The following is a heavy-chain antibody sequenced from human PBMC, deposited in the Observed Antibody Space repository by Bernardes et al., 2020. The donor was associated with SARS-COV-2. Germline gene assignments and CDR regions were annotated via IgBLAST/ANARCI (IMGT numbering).Heavy chain of an antibody. CDR1: GFTFSSYG. D-gene: IGHD6-19*01. J-gene: IGHJ6*02. V-gene: IGHV3-33*01. CDR3: ASAVAGGNYYYYGMDV. CDR2: IWYDGSNK. Sequence: GGSLRLSCAASGFTFSSYGMHWVRQAPGKGLEWVAVIWYDGSNKYYADSVKGRFTISRDNSKNTLYLQMNSLRAEDTAVYYCASAVAGGNYYYYGMDVWGQGTTVTVSS.